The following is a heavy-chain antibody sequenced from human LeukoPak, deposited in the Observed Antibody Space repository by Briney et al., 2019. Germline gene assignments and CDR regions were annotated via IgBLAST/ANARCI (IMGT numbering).Heavy chain of an antibody. CDR1: GVTFSGYG. V-gene: IGHV3-23*01. Sequence: PGGSLRLSCAASGVTFSGYGMSWVRQAPGKGLEWVSGISGSGGSTYYADSVKGRFTISRDNSKNTLYLQMNSLRAEDTAVYYCARLWFGGGGGDYWGQGTLVTVSS. CDR2: ISGSGGST. CDR3: ARLWFGGGGGDY. J-gene: IGHJ4*02. D-gene: IGHD3-10*01.